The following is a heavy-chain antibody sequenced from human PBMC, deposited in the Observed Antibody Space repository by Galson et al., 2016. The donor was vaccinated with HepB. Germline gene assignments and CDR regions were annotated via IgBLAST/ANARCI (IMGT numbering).Heavy chain of an antibody. V-gene: IGHV1-18*01. D-gene: IGHD3-3*01. J-gene: IGHJ3*02. CDR2: ISTYSGNT. CDR3: ERDRGPQDVCSGYLNGTPLLDI. CDR1: GYTFTTSG. Sequence: SVKVSCKASGYTFTTSGISWVRQAPGQGLEWMGWISTYSGNTKYAQTFQGRVTMTTDTSKRTAYMEMRSLRSDDTAVYDFERDRGPQDVCSGYLNGTPLLDIWGQGTMVTVSS.